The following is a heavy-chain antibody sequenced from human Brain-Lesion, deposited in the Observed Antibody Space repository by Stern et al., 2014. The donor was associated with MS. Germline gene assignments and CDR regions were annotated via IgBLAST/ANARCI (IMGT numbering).Heavy chain of an antibody. J-gene: IGHJ4*02. CDR2: IYSRGST. Sequence: QVQLVQSGPGLVKPSQTLSLTCIVSGDSISSGSFYWNWIRQPAGKGLEWIGRIYSRGSTNYNPYLKSRVTISGDTSQNHFSLKVISMTAADTAVYYCARETGGYTYGDTDFFDYWGQGALVTVSS. CDR1: GDSISSGSFY. V-gene: IGHV4-61*02. CDR3: ARETGGYTYGDTDFFDY. D-gene: IGHD5-18*01.